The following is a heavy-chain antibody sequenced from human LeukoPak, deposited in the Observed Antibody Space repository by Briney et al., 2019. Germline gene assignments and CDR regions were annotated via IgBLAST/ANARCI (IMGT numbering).Heavy chain of an antibody. V-gene: IGHV3-7*01. D-gene: IGHD3-22*01. CDR3: ARDLDYYDSSGYDNWFDP. Sequence: GESLRLSCAASGFTFSAYWLGWVRQAPGKGLEWVANIKQDGSEKYYVDSVKGRFTISRDNAKNSLYLQMNSLRAEDTAVYYCARDLDYYDSSGYDNWFDPWGQGTLVTVSS. CDR2: IKQDGSEK. J-gene: IGHJ5*02. CDR1: GFTFSAYW.